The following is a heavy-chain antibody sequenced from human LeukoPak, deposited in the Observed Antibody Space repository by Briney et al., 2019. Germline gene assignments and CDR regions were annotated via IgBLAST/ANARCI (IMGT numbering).Heavy chain of an antibody. Sequence: PSETLSLTCTVSGVSISSYYWSWIRQPPGKGLEWLGYIYYSGSTNYNPSLKSRVTISVDTSKNQFSLKLSSVTAADTAVYYCARHILNYGGTHYEHWGQGTLVTVSS. CDR1: GVSISSYY. V-gene: IGHV4-59*08. J-gene: IGHJ1*01. D-gene: IGHD4-23*01. CDR3: ARHILNYGGTHYEH. CDR2: IYYSGST.